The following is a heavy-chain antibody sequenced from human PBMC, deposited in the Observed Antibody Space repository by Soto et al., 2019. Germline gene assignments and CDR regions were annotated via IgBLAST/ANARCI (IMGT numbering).Heavy chain of an antibody. J-gene: IGHJ4*02. Sequence: SETLSLTCTVSGGSISSYYWSWIRQPPGKGLEWIGYIYYSGSTNYNPSLKSRVTISVDTSKNQFSLKLSSVTAADTAVYYCASTKIVLMEVYYFDYWGQGTLVTVSS. D-gene: IGHD2-8*01. CDR3: ASTKIVLMEVYYFDY. CDR2: IYYSGST. CDR1: GGSISSYY. V-gene: IGHV4-59*01.